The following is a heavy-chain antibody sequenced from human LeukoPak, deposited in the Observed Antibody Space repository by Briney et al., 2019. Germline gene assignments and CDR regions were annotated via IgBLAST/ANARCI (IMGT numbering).Heavy chain of an antibody. V-gene: IGHV3-21*06. J-gene: IGHJ5*02. CDR3: AREAWFDP. Sequence: PGGSLRLSCVASGFTLSSYSMNWVRQAPGKGLKWVSVISSTSSYIRYAESVEGRFTISRDNAKNSLFLEMKSLRAEDTAVYYCAREAWFDPWGQGTLVTVSS. CDR1: GFTLSSYS. CDR2: ISSTSSYI.